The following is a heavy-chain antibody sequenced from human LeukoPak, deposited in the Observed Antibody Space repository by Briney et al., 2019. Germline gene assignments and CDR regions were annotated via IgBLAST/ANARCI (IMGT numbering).Heavy chain of an antibody. J-gene: IGHJ4*02. D-gene: IGHD2-2*02. Sequence: TGGSLRLSCAASGFTFSSYEMNWVRQAPGKGLEWVSYISSSGSTIYYADSVKGRFTISRDNAKNSLYLQMNSLRAEDTAVYFCARGIYTSSPRNPKNFFDYWGQGTLVTVS. CDR3: ARGIYTSSPRNPKNFFDY. CDR2: ISSSGSTI. CDR1: GFTFSSYE. V-gene: IGHV3-48*03.